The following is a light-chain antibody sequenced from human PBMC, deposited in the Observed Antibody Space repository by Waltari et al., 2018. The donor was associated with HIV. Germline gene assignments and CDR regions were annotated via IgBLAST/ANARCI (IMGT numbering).Light chain of an antibody. Sequence: QSVFTQPPSVYAAPGQKVTIPCSGRRSDIGSSSVSLYQQFPGTAPRRLIFDTYKRPSGIPDRFSASKSGTSATLDITGLQTGDEADYYCATWDNSLSIGVFGGGTKLTVL. CDR2: DTY. CDR3: ATWDNSLSIGV. CDR1: RSDIGSSS. J-gene: IGLJ3*02. V-gene: IGLV1-51*01.